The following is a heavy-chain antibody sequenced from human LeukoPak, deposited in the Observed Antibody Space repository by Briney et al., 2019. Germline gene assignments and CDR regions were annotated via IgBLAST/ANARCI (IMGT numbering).Heavy chain of an antibody. J-gene: IGHJ4*02. Sequence: PGGSLRLSCATSGFTFSDYYMNWIRQAPGKGLEWISYISSSGTTLYYADSVKGRFTISRDNSNNTLSLQMNSLRVEDTAKYYCAQGASPDYWGQGTLVTVSS. CDR3: AQGASPDY. D-gene: IGHD2-2*01. CDR1: GFTFSDYY. CDR2: ISSSGTTL. V-gene: IGHV3-11*01.